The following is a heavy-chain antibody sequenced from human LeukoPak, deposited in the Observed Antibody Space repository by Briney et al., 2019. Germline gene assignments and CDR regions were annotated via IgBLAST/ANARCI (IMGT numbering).Heavy chain of an antibody. V-gene: IGHV1-69*06. Sequence: GASVKVSCKASGGTFSSYAISWVRQAPGQGLEWMGGIIPIFGTANYAQKFQGRVTITADKSTSTAYMELSSLRSEDTAVYYCASCASGSYFDYWGQGTLVTVSS. CDR2: IIPIFGTA. CDR3: ASCASGSYFDY. J-gene: IGHJ4*02. D-gene: IGHD1-26*01. CDR1: GGTFSSYA.